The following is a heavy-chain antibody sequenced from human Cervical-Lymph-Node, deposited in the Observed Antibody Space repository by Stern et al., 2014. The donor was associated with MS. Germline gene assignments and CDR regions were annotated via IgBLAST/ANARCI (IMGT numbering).Heavy chain of an antibody. CDR2: IFPRDSNT. CDR1: GYLFDDYW. J-gene: IGHJ4*02. Sequence: EVQLVESGAEVKKPGESLKISCEASGYLFDDYWIGWVRQMSGRGLELVAIIFPRDSNTRYSPSVQGQVTLSADKSISTAFLQWSSLKASDPAIYYCARSPATPSGYDRFDYWGQGALVTVSS. D-gene: IGHD5-12*01. V-gene: IGHV5-51*03. CDR3: ARSPATPSGYDRFDY.